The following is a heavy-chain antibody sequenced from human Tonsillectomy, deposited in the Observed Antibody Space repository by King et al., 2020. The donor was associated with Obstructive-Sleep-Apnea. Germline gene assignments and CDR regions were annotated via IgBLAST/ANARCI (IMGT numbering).Heavy chain of an antibody. CDR3: TRETGTTEDDAFDI. V-gene: IGHV3-49*03. Sequence: ELQLVQSGGGLVQPGRSLRLSCTASGFTFGDYAMSWFRQAPGKGLEWVGFIRSKAYGGTTEYAASVKGRFTISRDDSKSIAYLQMNSLKTEDTAVYYCTRETGTTEDDAFDIWGQGTMVTVSS. CDR1: GFTFGDYA. CDR2: IRSKAYGGTT. D-gene: IGHD1-1*01. J-gene: IGHJ3*02.